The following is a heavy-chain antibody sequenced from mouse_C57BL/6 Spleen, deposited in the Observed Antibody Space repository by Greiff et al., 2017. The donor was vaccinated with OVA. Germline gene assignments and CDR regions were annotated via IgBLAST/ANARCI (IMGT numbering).Heavy chain of an antibody. CDR3: ARDSAGHRFAY. Sequence: VQLQQPGAELVKPGASVKLSCKASGYTFSSYWMHWVKQRPGQGLEWIGMIHPNSGSTNYTEKFKIKATLTVDKYSSTTYMQLSSLTAEDSAVYYCARDSAGHRFAYWGQGTLVTVSA. J-gene: IGHJ3*01. D-gene: IGHD3-2*02. V-gene: IGHV1-64*01. CDR2: IHPNSGST. CDR1: GYTFSSYW.